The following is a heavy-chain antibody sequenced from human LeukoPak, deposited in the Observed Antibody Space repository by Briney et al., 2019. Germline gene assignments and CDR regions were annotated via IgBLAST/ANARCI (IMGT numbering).Heavy chain of an antibody. CDR1: GGSISSGDYY. CDR3: ARGADGYNPQGRFDP. J-gene: IGHJ5*02. Sequence: SSETLSLTCTVSGGSISSGDYYWSWIHQPPGKGLEWIGYIYYSGSTYYNPSLKSRATISVDTSKNQFSLKLSSVTAADTAVYYCARGADGYNPQGRFDPWGQGTLVTVSS. CDR2: IYYSGST. V-gene: IGHV4-30-4*01. D-gene: IGHD5-24*01.